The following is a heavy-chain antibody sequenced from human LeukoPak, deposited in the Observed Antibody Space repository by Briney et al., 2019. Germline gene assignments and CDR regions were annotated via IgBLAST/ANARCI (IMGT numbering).Heavy chain of an antibody. V-gene: IGHV3-21*01. CDR2: ISSGGDYI. CDR1: GFTFSSYK. Sequence: NPGGSLRLSCAASGFTFSSYKMNWVRQAPGKGLEWVSSISSGGDYIFYTASVQGRFTVSRDNAKSSLFLQMNSLRAEDTALYYCASDTIGHDTFDFWGRGTMVTVSS. CDR3: ASDTIGHDTFDF. D-gene: IGHD3-10*01. J-gene: IGHJ3*01.